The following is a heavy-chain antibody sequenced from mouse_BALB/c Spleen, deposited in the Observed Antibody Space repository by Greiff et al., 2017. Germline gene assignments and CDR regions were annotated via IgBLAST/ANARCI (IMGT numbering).Heavy chain of an antibody. CDR3: ARSERLRLGAWFAY. CDR1: GYTFTDYN. CDR2: INPNNGGT. D-gene: IGHD2-2*01. J-gene: IGHJ3*01. V-gene: IGHV1-18*01. Sequence: EVQGVESGPELVKPGASVKIPCKTSGYTFTDYNMDWVKQSHGKSLEWIGDINPNNGGTIYNQKFKGKATLTVDKSSSTAYMELRSLTSEDTAVYYCARSERLRLGAWFAYWGQGTLVTVSA.